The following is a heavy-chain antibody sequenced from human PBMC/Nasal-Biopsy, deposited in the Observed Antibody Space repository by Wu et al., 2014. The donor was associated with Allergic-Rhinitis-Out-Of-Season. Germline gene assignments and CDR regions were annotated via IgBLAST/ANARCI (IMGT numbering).Heavy chain of an antibody. V-gene: IGHV4-61*08. CDR3: ARAPYGGNVDY. J-gene: IGHJ4*02. CDR2: IYSSGTT. D-gene: IGHD4-23*01. Sequence: SETLSLTCAVSGGSISSGGYSWSWIRQPPGKGLEWIGYIYSSGTTYYNPSLTSRVTISVDTSKNQFSLKLNSVTAADTALYYCARAPYGGNVDYWGQGTLVTVS. CDR1: GGSISSGGYS.